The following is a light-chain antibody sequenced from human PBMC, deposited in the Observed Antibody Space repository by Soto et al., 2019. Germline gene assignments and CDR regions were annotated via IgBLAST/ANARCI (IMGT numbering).Light chain of an antibody. Sequence: QSVLTQSPSASASLGASVKLTCTLSSGHSSYAIAWHQQQPEKGPRYLMKLNSDGSHSKGDGIPDRFSGSSSGAERYLTISRLQSEDEADYYCQTWGTGMVFGGGTTLNVL. J-gene: IGLJ2*01. CDR2: LNSDGSH. V-gene: IGLV4-69*01. CDR1: SGHSSYA. CDR3: QTWGTGMV.